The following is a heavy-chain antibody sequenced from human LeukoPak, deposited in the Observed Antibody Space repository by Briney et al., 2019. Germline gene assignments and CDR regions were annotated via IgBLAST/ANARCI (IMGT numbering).Heavy chain of an antibody. J-gene: IGHJ4*02. D-gene: IGHD2-15*01. V-gene: IGHV2-5*02. Sequence: SGPTLVNPTLTLTLTCTFSGFSLTTTEVNVGWIRQPPGKALEWLAVIYWDDDKRFNPSLRSRLTITKDTSKNQVVLTMTNMDLVDTATYYCAHSHAPLTHIPILPPAPRGYYFDYWGQGTLVTVSS. CDR3: AHSHAPLTHIPILPPAPRGYYFDY. CDR2: IYWDDDK. CDR1: GFSLTTTEVN.